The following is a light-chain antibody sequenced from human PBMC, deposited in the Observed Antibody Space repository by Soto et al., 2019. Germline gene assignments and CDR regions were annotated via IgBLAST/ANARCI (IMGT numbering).Light chain of an antibody. CDR1: QSIRYC. CDR2: EAS. CDR3: QQYTSYPWR. Sequence: IQMTQSPSTLSASVGDRATITCRASQSIRYCLAWFQHKQGKAPSLLLYEASRLESGVPSRISGSGSGTEFTLTISSLQPDDFTTFYCQQYTSYPWRFGQGTKV. V-gene: IGKV1-5*03. J-gene: IGKJ1*01.